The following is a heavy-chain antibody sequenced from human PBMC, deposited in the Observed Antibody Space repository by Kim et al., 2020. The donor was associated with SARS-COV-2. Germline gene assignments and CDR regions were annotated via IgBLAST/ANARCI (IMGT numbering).Heavy chain of an antibody. V-gene: IGHV4-31*02. Sequence: YNPSLKSRVTISVDTSKNQFSLKLSSVTAADTAVYYCARDSLTGFGELYLWGQGTLVTVSS. CDR3: ARDSLTGFGELYL. D-gene: IGHD3-10*01. J-gene: IGHJ5*02.